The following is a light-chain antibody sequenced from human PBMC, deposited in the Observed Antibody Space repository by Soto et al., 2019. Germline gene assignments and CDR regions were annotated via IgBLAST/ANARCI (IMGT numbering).Light chain of an antibody. CDR1: QGISSN. Sequence: DIQLTQSPSFLSASVGDRITITCRASQGISSNLVWYQQKPGKAPKVLIYGASTLQSGVPSRFSGSGSGTEFTLTISRLQPEDFATYYCQHLNNYPITFGQGTRLEMK. CDR2: GAS. V-gene: IGKV1-9*01. J-gene: IGKJ5*01. CDR3: QHLNNYPIT.